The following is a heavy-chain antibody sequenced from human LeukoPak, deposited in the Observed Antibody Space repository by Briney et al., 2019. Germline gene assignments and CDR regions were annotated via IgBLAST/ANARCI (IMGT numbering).Heavy chain of an antibody. D-gene: IGHD1-26*01. Sequence: GGSLRLSCAASGFTFSRFSMNWVRQAPGKGLEWVSSISSSGTYIYYADSVKGRFSISRDNTQNSLSLQMSSLKAEDTAVYYCVREAAATLFDYWGQGTLVTVSS. V-gene: IGHV3-21*01. J-gene: IGHJ4*02. CDR1: GFTFSRFS. CDR2: ISSSGTYI. CDR3: VREAAATLFDY.